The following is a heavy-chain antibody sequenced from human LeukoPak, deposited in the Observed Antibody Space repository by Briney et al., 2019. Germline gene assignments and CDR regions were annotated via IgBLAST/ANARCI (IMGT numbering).Heavy chain of an antibody. CDR1: GFTFSSYD. D-gene: IGHD1-26*01. J-gene: IGHJ4*02. Sequence: PGGSLRLSCAASGFTFSSYDMHWVRQAPGKGLEWVAVISYDGSNKYYADSVKGRFTISRDNSKNTLYLQMNSLRAEDTAVYYCAKLMGELATVDYWGQGTLVTVSS. CDR2: ISYDGSNK. V-gene: IGHV3-30*18. CDR3: AKLMGELATVDY.